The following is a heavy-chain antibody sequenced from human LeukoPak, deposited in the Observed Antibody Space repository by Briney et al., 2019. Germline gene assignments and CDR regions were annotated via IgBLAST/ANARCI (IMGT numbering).Heavy chain of an antibody. CDR3: ARVDDLDAFDM. CDR2: ISDDGSNK. Sequence: GGSLRLSCAASGFTFSSYAMHWVRQAPGKGLEWVAVISDDGSNKYYADSVKGRFTISRDNSKNTLYLQMNSLRAEDTAVYYCARVDDLDAFDMWGQGTMVTVSS. CDR1: GFTFSSYA. J-gene: IGHJ3*02. V-gene: IGHV3-30*04. D-gene: IGHD2-2*03.